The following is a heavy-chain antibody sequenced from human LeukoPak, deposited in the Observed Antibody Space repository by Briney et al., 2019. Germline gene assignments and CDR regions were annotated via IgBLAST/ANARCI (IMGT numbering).Heavy chain of an antibody. CDR3: ARDLAYSRLDY. Sequence: GGSLRLSCAVSGLTFSSSWMDWVRQAPGKGLVWVASINPDGNKKYSADSVKGRFTISRDNAENSLYLQMNSLRVEDTAFYYCARDLAYSRLDYWGQGMLVTVSS. CDR2: INPDGNKK. J-gene: IGHJ4*02. V-gene: IGHV3-7*01. D-gene: IGHD5-18*01. CDR1: GLTFSSSW.